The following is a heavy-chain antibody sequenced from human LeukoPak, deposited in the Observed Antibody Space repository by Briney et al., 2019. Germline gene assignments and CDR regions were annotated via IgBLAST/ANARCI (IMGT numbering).Heavy chain of an antibody. CDR2: IYYSGST. D-gene: IGHD3-22*01. Sequence: SETLSLTCTVSGGSISSYYWSWLRQPPGKGLEWIGYIYYSGSTNYNPSPKSRVTISVDTSKNQFSLKLSSVTAADTAVYYCARSGTDYYDSSGYYGYWGQGTLVTVSS. J-gene: IGHJ4*02. CDR3: ARSGTDYYDSSGYYGY. V-gene: IGHV4-59*08. CDR1: GGSISSYY.